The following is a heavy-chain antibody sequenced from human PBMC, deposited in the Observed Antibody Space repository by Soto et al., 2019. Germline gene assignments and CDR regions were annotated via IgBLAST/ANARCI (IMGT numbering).Heavy chain of an antibody. J-gene: IGHJ6*02. CDR2: IYYSGST. V-gene: IGHV4-59*01. Sequence: PSETLSLTCTVSGGSISSYYWSWIRQPPGKGLEWIGYIYYSGSTNYNPSLKSRVIMSVDTSKNQFSLKLSSVTAADTAVYYCARDPAYYGMDVWGQGTTVTVS. CDR3: ARDPAYYGMDV. CDR1: GGSISSYY.